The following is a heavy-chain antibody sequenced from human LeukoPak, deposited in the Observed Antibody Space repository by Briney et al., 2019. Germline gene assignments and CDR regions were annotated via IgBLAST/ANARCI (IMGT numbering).Heavy chain of an antibody. D-gene: IGHD1-1*01. J-gene: IGHJ4*02. CDR1: GFTFSSYG. V-gene: IGHV3-30*18. CDR3: VKSKGTTGTTGVDY. Sequence: GGSLRLSCAASGFTFSSYGMHWVRQAPGKGLEWVAVISYDGSNKYYADSVKGRFTISRDNSKNTLYLQMNSLRAEDTAVYYCVKSKGTTGTTGVDYWGQGTLVTVSS. CDR2: ISYDGSNK.